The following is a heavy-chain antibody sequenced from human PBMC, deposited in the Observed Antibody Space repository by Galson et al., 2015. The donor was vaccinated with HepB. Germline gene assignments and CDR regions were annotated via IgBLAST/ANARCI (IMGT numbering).Heavy chain of an antibody. J-gene: IGHJ6*03. Sequence: SLRLSCAASGFTFSSYAMHWVRQAPGKGLEWVAVISYDGSNKYYADSVKGRFTISRDNSKNTLYLQMNSLRAEDTAVYYCARGVAVAGTDANYYYMDVWGKGTTVTVSS. CDR2: ISYDGSNK. CDR1: GFTFSSYA. V-gene: IGHV3-30-3*01. CDR3: ARGVAVAGTDANYYYMDV. D-gene: IGHD6-19*01.